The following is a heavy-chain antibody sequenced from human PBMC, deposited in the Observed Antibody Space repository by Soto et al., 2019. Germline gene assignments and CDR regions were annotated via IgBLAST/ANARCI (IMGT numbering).Heavy chain of an antibody. D-gene: IGHD6-13*01. J-gene: IGHJ4*02. CDR1: GGCISSGDYY. Sequence: PSETLSLTCTVSGGCISSGDYYWSWIRQPPGKGLEWIGYIYYSGSTYYNPSLKSRVTISVDTSKNQFSLKLSSVTAADTAVYYCASNGQYSSSWYGYCGQVTLVTVSS. V-gene: IGHV4-30-4*01. CDR2: IYYSGST. CDR3: ASNGQYSSSWYGY.